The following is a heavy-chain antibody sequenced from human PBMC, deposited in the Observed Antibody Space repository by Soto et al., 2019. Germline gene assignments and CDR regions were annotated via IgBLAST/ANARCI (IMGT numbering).Heavy chain of an antibody. J-gene: IGHJ4*02. CDR2: IYPSDSDT. CDR1: GYNFAGYW. Sequence: PGESLKISCKGSGYNFAGYWIAWVRQMPGKGLELMGIIYPSDSDTRYRPSFQGQVTISADKSISSAYLQWSSLRASDTAMYYCARGGVSTRTFDYWGQGPPVTASS. CDR3: ARGGVSTRTFDY. V-gene: IGHV5-51*01. D-gene: IGHD3-3*01.